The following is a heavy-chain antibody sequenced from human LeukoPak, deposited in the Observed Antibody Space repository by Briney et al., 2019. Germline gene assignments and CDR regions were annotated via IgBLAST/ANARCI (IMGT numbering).Heavy chain of an antibody. Sequence: PSETLSLTCTVSGYSISSGYYWGWIRQPPGKGLEWIGSIYHSGSTYYNPSLKSRVTISVDTSKNQFSLKLSSVTAADTAVYYCARSFVGYSSSWNLGGSYYFDYWGQGTLVTVSS. D-gene: IGHD6-13*01. J-gene: IGHJ4*02. V-gene: IGHV4-38-2*02. CDR2: IYHSGST. CDR3: ARSFVGYSSSWNLGGSYYFDY. CDR1: GYSISSGYY.